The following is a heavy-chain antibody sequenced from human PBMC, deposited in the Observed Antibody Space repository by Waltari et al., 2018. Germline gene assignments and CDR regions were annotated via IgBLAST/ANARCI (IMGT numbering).Heavy chain of an antibody. Sequence: QLQLQESGPGLVKPSETLSLTCTVSGGSISSSSYYWGWIRQPPGTGLEWIGSIYYSGSTYYNPSLKSRVTISVDTSKNQFSLKLSSVTAADTAVYYCARHSGYQYYDFWSGYYSDAFDIWGQGTMVTVSS. CDR3: ARHSGYQYYDFWSGYYSDAFDI. D-gene: IGHD3-3*01. V-gene: IGHV4-39*01. CDR1: GGSISSSSYY. CDR2: IYYSGST. J-gene: IGHJ3*02.